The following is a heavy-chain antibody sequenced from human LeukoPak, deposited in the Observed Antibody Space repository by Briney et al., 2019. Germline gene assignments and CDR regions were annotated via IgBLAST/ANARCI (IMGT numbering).Heavy chain of an antibody. D-gene: IGHD6-13*01. V-gene: IGHV3-49*04. CDR3: ARGYSSYWYGVQAPYYFDY. J-gene: IGHJ4*02. CDR1: GFTFSNAW. CDR2: IRSEGYGGTT. Sequence: GGSLRLSCAASGFTFSNAWMSWVRQAPGKGLECIGFIRSEGYGGTTEYAASVRGRFTISRDDSKNIAYLHMNSLKTEDTAVYFCARGYSSYWYGVQAPYYFDYWGQGALVTVSS.